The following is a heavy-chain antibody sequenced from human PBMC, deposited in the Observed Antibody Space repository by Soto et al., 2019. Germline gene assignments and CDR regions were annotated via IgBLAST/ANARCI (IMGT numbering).Heavy chain of an antibody. V-gene: IGHV1-69*13. CDR2: IIPIFGTA. Sequence: SVKVSCTASGYTFTSYDINWVRQTAGQGLEWMGGIIPIFGTANYAQKFQGRVTITADESTSTAYMELSSLRSEDTAVYYCARGAATKIVVVMYDALEIWGQGTMVTVSS. CDR3: ARGAATKIVVVMYDALEI. D-gene: IGHD3-22*01. J-gene: IGHJ3*02. CDR1: GYTFTSYD.